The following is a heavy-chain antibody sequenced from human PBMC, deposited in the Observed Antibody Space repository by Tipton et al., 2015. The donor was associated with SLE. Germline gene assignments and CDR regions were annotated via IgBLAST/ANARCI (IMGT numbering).Heavy chain of an antibody. CDR3: VRDPGP. CDR1: GFTFSSYG. V-gene: IGHV3-53*01. D-gene: IGHD3-10*01. J-gene: IGHJ4*02. Sequence: SLRLSCVASGFTFSSYGMNWVRQAPGKGLEWVSVIYSGGTTYYADSVKGRFTISRDNSKNTLYLQMNSLRVEDTAVYYCVRDPGPWGQGTLVTVS. CDR2: IYSGGTT.